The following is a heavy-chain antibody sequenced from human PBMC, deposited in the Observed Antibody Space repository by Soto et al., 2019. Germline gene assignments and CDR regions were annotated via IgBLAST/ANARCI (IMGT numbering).Heavy chain of an antibody. CDR2: IFYLGSS. V-gene: IGHV4-39*01. D-gene: IGHD3-3*02. J-gene: IGHJ5*02. CDR1: GDSIISNAFY. Sequence: SETLSLTCTVSGDSIISNAFYWGWVRQPPGKGLEWIGGIFYLGSSYYNPSLKSRVTMSVDTSKNQFSLRLRSVTAADTALYFCARHSLALRKNNWFDPWGQGIMVTVSS. CDR3: ARHSLALRKNNWFDP.